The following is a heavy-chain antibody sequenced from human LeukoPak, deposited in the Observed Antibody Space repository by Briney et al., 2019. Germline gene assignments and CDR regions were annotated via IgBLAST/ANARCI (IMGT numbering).Heavy chain of an antibody. J-gene: IGHJ4*02. CDR3: ATGDGSGSLYFDY. CDR2: MNPNSGNT. D-gene: IGHD1-26*01. Sequence: GASVKVSCKASGYIFTSNDINWVRQATGQGSEWMGWMNPNSGNTGYAQKFQGRVTLTRNTSISTAYMELSSLRSEDTAVYYCATGDGSGSLYFDYWGQGTLVTVSS. CDR1: GYIFTSND. V-gene: IGHV1-8*01.